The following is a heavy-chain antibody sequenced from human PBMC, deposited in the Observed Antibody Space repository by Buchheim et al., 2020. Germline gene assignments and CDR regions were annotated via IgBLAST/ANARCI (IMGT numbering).Heavy chain of an antibody. J-gene: IGHJ6*02. CDR1: GGSISSSSYY. CDR3: ASRTDPKGGDYGMDV. D-gene: IGHD1-1*01. V-gene: IGHV4-39*01. CDR2: IYYSGST. Sequence: QLQLQESGPGLVKPSETLSLTCTVSGGSISSSSYYWGWIRQPPGKGLEWIGSIYYSGSTYYNPSLKRRVTISVDTSKNQFSLKLSSVTAADTAVYYCASRTDPKGGDYGMDVWGQGTT.